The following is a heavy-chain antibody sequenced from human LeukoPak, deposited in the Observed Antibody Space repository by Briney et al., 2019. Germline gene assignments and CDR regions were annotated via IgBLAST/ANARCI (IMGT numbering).Heavy chain of an antibody. V-gene: IGHV4-59*08. CDR2: IYYSGST. CDR3: ARGHGAFDI. CDR1: GGSISSYY. J-gene: IGHJ3*02. Sequence: SETLSLTCTVSGGSISSYYWSWIRQPPGKGLEWIGYIYYSGSTNYNPSLKSRVTISVDTSKKQFSLKLSSVTVADTAVYYCARGHGAFDIWGQGTMVTVSS.